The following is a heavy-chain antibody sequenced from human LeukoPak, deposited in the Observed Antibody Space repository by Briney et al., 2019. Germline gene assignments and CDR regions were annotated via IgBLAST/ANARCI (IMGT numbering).Heavy chain of an antibody. Sequence: QTGGSLRLSCAASGFTFSSYEMNWVRQAPGKGLEWVSYISSSGSTIYYADSVKGRFTISRDNSKNTLYLQMNSLRVEDTAVYYCTRRSNTGVTPFDPWGQGTLVTVSS. D-gene: IGHD7-27*01. CDR1: GFTFSSYE. J-gene: IGHJ5*02. CDR3: TRRSNTGVTPFDP. CDR2: ISSSGSTI. V-gene: IGHV3-48*03.